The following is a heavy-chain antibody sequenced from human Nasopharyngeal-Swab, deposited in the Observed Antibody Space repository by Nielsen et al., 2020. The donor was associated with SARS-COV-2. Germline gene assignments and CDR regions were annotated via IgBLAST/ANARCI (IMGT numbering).Heavy chain of an antibody. CDR3: ATDGALVVYAPSENYYYGMDV. D-gene: IGHD2-8*02. V-gene: IGHV1-24*01. J-gene: IGHJ6*02. Sequence: ASVKVSCKVSGYTLTELSMHWVRQAPGKGLEWMGGFDPEDGETIYAQKFQGRVTMTEDTSTDTAYMELCSLRSEDTAVYYCATDGALVVYAPSENYYYGMDVWGQGTTVTVSS. CDR1: GYTLTELS. CDR2: FDPEDGET.